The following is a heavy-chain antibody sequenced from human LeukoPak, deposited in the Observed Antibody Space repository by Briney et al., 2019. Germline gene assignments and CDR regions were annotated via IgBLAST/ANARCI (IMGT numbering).Heavy chain of an antibody. J-gene: IGHJ4*02. CDR3: ARVDSSSWHFDY. CDR1: GYTFTGYY. V-gene: IGHV1-2*02. Sequence: ASVTVSCKASGYTFTGYYMHWVRQAPGQGLEWMGWINPNSGGTNYAQKFQGRVTMTRDTSISTAYMELSRLRSDDTAVYYCARVDSSSWHFDYWGQGTLVTVSS. CDR2: INPNSGGT. D-gene: IGHD6-13*01.